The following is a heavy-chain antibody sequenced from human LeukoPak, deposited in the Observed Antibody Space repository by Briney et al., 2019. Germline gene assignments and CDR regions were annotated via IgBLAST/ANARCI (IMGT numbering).Heavy chain of an antibody. Sequence: ASVKVSCKTSGYSFSDYYMHWVRQAPGQGLEWMGWNNPNSGGTSSAQKFQGRVTMTRDTSITTVYMEVNWLTSDDTAIYYCARADRLDGDPYLIGPWGQGTLVTVSS. V-gene: IGHV1-2*02. CDR1: GYSFSDYY. J-gene: IGHJ5*02. D-gene: IGHD2-21*01. CDR3: ARADRLDGDPYLIGP. CDR2: NNPNSGGT.